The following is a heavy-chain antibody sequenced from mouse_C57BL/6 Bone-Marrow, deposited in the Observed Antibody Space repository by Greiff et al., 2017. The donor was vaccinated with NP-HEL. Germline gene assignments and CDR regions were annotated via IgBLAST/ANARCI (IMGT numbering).Heavy chain of an antibody. Sequence: VQLQQPGAELVKPGASVKLSCKASGYTFTSYWMQWVKQRPGQGLEWIGEIDPSDSYTNYNQKFKGKATLTVDTSSSTAYMQLSSLTSEDSAVYYCARLTPYYDAMDYWGQGTSVTVSS. CDR3: ARLTPYYDAMDY. J-gene: IGHJ4*01. CDR1: GYTFTSYW. V-gene: IGHV1-50*01. CDR2: IDPSDSYT.